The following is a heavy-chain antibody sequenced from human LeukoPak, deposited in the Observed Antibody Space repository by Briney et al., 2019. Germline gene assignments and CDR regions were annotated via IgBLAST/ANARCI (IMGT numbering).Heavy chain of an antibody. V-gene: IGHV4-61*01. Sequence: PSETLSLTCTVSGGSVCSGSYYWTWIRQPPGKGLEWIGYSYYSGSTNYNPSLKSRVTISVDTSKSQFSLQVSSVTAADTAMYYCARSYCTTTSCLIRYWGQGTLVTVSS. CDR2: SYYSGST. D-gene: IGHD2-2*01. CDR3: ARSYCTTTSCLIRY. J-gene: IGHJ4*02. CDR1: GGSVCSGSYY.